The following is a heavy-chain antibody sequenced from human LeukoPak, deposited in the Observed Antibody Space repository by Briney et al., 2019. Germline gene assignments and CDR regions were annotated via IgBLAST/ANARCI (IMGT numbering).Heavy chain of an antibody. Sequence: SETLSLTCAVSGYSISSGYYWGWIRQPPGKGLEWIGSIYHSGSTYYNPSLKSRVTISVDTSKNQFSLKLSSVTAADTAVYYCARHSGSYSGFGYWGQGTLVTVSS. V-gene: IGHV4-38-2*01. D-gene: IGHD1-26*01. J-gene: IGHJ4*02. CDR1: GYSISSGYY. CDR3: ARHSGSYSGFGY. CDR2: IYHSGST.